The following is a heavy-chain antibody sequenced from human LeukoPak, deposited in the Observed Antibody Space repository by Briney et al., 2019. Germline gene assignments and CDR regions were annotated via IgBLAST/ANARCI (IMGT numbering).Heavy chain of an antibody. Sequence: SETLSLTCTVSGDSISSHYGSWVRQPPGKGLEWIGYISYRGSTNYNPSLKSRVTISADTSKNQFSLKLSSVTAAGTAVYYCARQRFGDLVVWGQGTLVTVSS. CDR3: ARQRFGDLVV. CDR1: GDSISSHY. V-gene: IGHV4-59*11. CDR2: ISYRGST. J-gene: IGHJ4*02. D-gene: IGHD3-10*01.